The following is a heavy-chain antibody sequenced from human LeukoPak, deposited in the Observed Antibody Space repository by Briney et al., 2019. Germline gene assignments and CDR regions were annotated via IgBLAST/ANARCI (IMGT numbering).Heavy chain of an antibody. Sequence: SVKVSCKASEGTFSSYAISWVRQAPGQGLEWMGGIIPIFGTANYAQKFQGRVTITADESTSTAYMELSSLRSEDTAVYYCTAGYCSSTSCLEDAFDIWGQGTMVTVSS. V-gene: IGHV1-69*13. CDR2: IIPIFGTA. J-gene: IGHJ3*02. CDR1: EGTFSSYA. CDR3: TAGYCSSTSCLEDAFDI. D-gene: IGHD2-2*01.